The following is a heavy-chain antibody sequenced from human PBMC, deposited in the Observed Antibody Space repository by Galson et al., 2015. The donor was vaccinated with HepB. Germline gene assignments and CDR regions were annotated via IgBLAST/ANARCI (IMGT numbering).Heavy chain of an antibody. Sequence: SVKVSCKASGGTFSSYTISWVRQAPGQGLEWMGRIIPILGIANYAQKFQGRVTITADKSTSTAYMELSSLRSEDTAVYYCARVYYGSGNYDYYYGMDVWGQGTTVTVSS. J-gene: IGHJ6*02. CDR3: ARVYYGSGNYDYYYGMDV. V-gene: IGHV1-69*02. CDR1: GGTFSSYT. CDR2: IIPILGIA. D-gene: IGHD3-10*01.